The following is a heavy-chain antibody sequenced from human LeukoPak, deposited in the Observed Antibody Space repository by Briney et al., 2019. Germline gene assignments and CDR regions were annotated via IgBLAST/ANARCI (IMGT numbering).Heavy chain of an antibody. J-gene: IGHJ5*02. CDR1: GYSISSGYY. CDR3: ARVRIQLWLRGAGWFDP. D-gene: IGHD5-18*01. CDR2: IYHSGST. Sequence: PSETLSLTCTVSGYSISSGYYWGWIRQPPGKGLEWIGSIYHSGSTYYNPSLKSRVTISVDTSKNQFSLKLSSVTAADTAVYYCARVRIQLWLRGAGWFDPWGQGTLVTVSS. V-gene: IGHV4-38-2*02.